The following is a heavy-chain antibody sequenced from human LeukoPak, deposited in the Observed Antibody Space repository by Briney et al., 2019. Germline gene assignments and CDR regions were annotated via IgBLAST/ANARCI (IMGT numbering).Heavy chain of an antibody. J-gene: IGHJ4*02. V-gene: IGHV1-2*02. CDR1: GNTFTGYY. Sequence: ASVKVSCKASGNTFTGYYMHWVRQAPGQGLEWMGWINPNSGGTNYAQEFQDRVTMTRDTSISTAYMELRLRSDDTAVYYCARSRNSHDYGDYYFDCWGQGTLVTVSS. CDR3: ARSRNSHDYGDYYFDC. D-gene: IGHD4-17*01. CDR2: INPNSGGT.